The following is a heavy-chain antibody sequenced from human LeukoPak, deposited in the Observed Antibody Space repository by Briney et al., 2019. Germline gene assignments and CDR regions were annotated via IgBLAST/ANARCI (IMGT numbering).Heavy chain of an antibody. Sequence: PGGSLRLSCAASGFTFSNAWMSWVRQAPGKGLEWVSTITGSGGYTYYADSVKGRFTISRDNSKNTLFLRMNSLRAEDTAVYFCAKQSLYDSSGHFHYWGQGTLVTVSS. V-gene: IGHV3-23*01. CDR3: AKQSLYDSSGHFHY. CDR2: ITGSGGYT. CDR1: GFTFSNAW. D-gene: IGHD3-22*01. J-gene: IGHJ4*02.